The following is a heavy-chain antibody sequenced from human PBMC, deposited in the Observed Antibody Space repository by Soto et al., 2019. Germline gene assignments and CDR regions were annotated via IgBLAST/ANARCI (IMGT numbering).Heavy chain of an antibody. CDR1: GFPFSSYA. Sequence: GWSLSLSCAASGFPFSSYAMSWVRSAPGKGLEWVSAISGSGGSTYYADSVKGRFTISRDNSKNTLYLQMNSLRAEDTAVYYCVGRAAAGTAYYYYGMDVWGQGTTVTVSS. J-gene: IGHJ6*02. CDR3: VGRAAAGTAYYYYGMDV. V-gene: IGHV3-23*01. CDR2: ISGSGGST. D-gene: IGHD6-13*01.